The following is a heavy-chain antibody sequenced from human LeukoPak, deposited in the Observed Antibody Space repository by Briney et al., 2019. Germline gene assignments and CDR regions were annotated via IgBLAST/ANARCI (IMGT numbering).Heavy chain of an antibody. CDR3: ARGPPTRITIFGVVTYYYYYYMDV. D-gene: IGHD3-3*01. V-gene: IGHV1-18*01. J-gene: IGHJ6*03. Sequence: ASVKVSCKASGYTFTSYGISWVRQAPGQGLEWMGWISAYNGNTNYAQKLQGRVTMTTDASTSTAYMELRSLRSDDTAVYYCARGPPTRITIFGVVTYYYYYYMDVWGKGTTVTVSS. CDR1: GYTFTSYG. CDR2: ISAYNGNT.